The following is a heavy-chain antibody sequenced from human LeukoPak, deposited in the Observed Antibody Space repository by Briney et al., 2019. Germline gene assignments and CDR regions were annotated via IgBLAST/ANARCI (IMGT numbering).Heavy chain of an antibody. CDR3: ARVTNYYDTSGYH. D-gene: IGHD3-22*01. Sequence: GGSLRLSCAASGFTFSSYSMNWVRQAPGKGLEWVSSISSSSSYIYYADSVKGRFTISRDNAKNSLYLQMNSLRAEDTAAYYCARVTNYYDTSGYHWGQGTLVTVSS. J-gene: IGHJ5*02. CDR1: GFTFSSYS. CDR2: ISSSSSYI. V-gene: IGHV3-21*01.